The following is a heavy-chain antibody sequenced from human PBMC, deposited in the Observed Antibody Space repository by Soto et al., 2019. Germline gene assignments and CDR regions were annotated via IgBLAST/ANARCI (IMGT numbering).Heavy chain of an antibody. J-gene: IGHJ4*02. CDR1: GYAFTSYG. V-gene: IGHV1-18*01. D-gene: IGHD1-26*01. Sequence: SGKVPCNGSGYAFTSYGMSWVRHAPGQGLEWTGWISAYNGNINYAQKVQGRVTMTTETSTKTAYIELRSLRSDDTDVYYCARDQVGDTGDYWGQGTMVPVSS. CDR3: ARDQVGDTGDY. CDR2: ISAYNGNI.